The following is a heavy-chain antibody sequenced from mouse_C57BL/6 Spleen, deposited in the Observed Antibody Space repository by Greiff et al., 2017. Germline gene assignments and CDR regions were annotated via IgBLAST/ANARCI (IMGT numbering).Heavy chain of an antibody. V-gene: IGHV1-59*01. CDR1: GYTFTSYW. CDR3: ARDYGSSYRFAY. CDR2: IDPSDSYT. J-gene: IGHJ3*01. D-gene: IGHD1-1*01. Sequence: QVQLQQPGAELVRPGTSVKLSCKASGYTFTSYWMHWVKQRPGQGLEWIGVIDPSDSYTNYNQKFKGKATLTVDTSSSTAYMQLRSLTSEYSAVYYCARDYGSSYRFAYWGQGTLVTVSA.